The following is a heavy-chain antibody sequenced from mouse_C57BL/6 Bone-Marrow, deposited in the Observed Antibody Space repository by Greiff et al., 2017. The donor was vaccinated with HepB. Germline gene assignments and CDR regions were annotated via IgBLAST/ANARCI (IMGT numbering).Heavy chain of an antibody. CDR2: INPNNGGT. J-gene: IGHJ1*03. V-gene: IGHV1-22*01. D-gene: IGHD1-1*01. CDR1: GYTFTDYN. CDR3: ASRYYGRTRYFDV. Sequence: VQLQQSGPELVKPGASVKMSCKASGYTFTDYNMHWVKQSHGKSLEWIGYINPNNGGTSYNQKFKGKATLTVNKSSSNAYMELLSLTSEDSAVYYCASRYYGRTRYFDVWGTGTTVTVSS.